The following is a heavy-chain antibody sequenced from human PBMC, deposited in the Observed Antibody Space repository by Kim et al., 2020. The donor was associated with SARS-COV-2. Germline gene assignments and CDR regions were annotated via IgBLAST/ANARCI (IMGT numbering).Heavy chain of an antibody. CDR3: AREGAYCGGDCYSGAFDI. D-gene: IGHD2-21*02. J-gene: IGHJ3*02. V-gene: IGHV5-10-1*01. CDR1: GYSFTSYW. CDR2: IDPSDSYT. Sequence: GESLKISCKGSGYSFTSYWISWVRQMPGKGLEWMGRIDPSDSYTNYSPSFQGHVTISADKSISTAYLQWSSLKASDTAMYYCAREGAYCGGDCYSGAFDIWGQGTMVTVSS.